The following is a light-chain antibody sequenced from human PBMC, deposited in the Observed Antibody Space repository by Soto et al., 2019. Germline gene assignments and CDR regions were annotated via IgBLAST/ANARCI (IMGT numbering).Light chain of an antibody. CDR3: QQRSNWPQIT. J-gene: IGKJ5*01. CDR1: HFVSSRN. Sequence: ETMLKQSPGTLSLSTWESATLLCMASHFVSSRNLAWYQQKPGQAPMLLIYGASSRAPGIPDRFSGSGSGTDFTLTISSLEPEDFAVYYCQQRSNWPQITFGQGTLLEI. V-gene: IGKV3D-20*02. CDR2: GAS.